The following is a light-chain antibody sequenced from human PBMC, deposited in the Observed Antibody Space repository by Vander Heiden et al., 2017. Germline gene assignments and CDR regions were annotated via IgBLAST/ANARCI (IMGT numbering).Light chain of an antibody. J-gene: IGKJ2*01. CDR2: WAS. V-gene: IGKV4-1*01. CDR1: QSVLHSSNNKNY. CDR3: QQYYTTPHT. Sequence: EIVMTQSLDSLAVSLGERATINCKSSQSVLHSSNNKNYLAWYQQKSGQPPKLLIYWASTRESGVPDRFSGRGSGTDFTLAISSLQAEDVAVYYCQQYYTTPHTFGQGTKLEIK.